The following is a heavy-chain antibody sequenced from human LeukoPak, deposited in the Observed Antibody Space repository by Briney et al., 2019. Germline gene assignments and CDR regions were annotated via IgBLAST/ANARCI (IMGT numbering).Heavy chain of an antibody. Sequence: PSETLSLTCTVSGGSISSYYWSWIRQPAGKGLEWIGRIYTSGSTNYNPSLKSRVTMSLDMSKNQFSLNLSSVTAADTAVYYCARARHPSITIFGVVTNDAFDIWGQGTMATVSS. V-gene: IGHV4-4*07. J-gene: IGHJ3*02. D-gene: IGHD3-3*01. CDR2: IYTSGST. CDR3: ARARHPSITIFGVVTNDAFDI. CDR1: GGSISSYY.